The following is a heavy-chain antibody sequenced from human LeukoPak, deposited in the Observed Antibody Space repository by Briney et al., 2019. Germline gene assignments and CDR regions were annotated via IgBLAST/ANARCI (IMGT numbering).Heavy chain of an antibody. V-gene: IGHV3-30*02. CDR1: GFTFSSYG. CDR3: ARDIVVVVAAIGFPMDV. Sequence: PGGSLRLSCAASGFTFSSYGMHWVRQAPGKGLEWVAFIRYDGSNKYYADSVKGRFTISRDNSKNTLYLQMNSLRAEDTAVYYCARDIVVVVAAIGFPMDVWGKGTTVTISS. CDR2: IRYDGSNK. D-gene: IGHD2-15*01. J-gene: IGHJ6*04.